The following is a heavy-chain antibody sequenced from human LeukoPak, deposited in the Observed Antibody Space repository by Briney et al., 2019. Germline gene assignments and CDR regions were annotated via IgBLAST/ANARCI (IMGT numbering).Heavy chain of an antibody. J-gene: IGHJ4*02. CDR2: IYYTGST. CDR3: ARVTITSRQAFDY. V-gene: IGHV4-61*05. Sequence: SETLSLTCTVSGGSISSSSYYWGWIRQPPGKGLEWIGYIYYTGSTDYNPSLKSRVTISVDTSKNQFSLKLSSVTAADTAVYFCARVTITSRQAFDYWGQGTQVTVSS. CDR1: GGSISSSSYY.